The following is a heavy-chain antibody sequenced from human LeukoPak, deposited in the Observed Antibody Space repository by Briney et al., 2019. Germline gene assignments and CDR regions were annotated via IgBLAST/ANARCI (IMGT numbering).Heavy chain of an antibody. CDR1: GFTFSSYS. CDR2: ISSSSSYI. V-gene: IGHV3-21*01. Sequence: GGSLRLSCAASGFTFSSYSMNWVRQAPGKGLEWVSSISSSSSYIYYADSVKGRFTISRDNAKNSLYLQMNSLRAEDTAVYYCAREPYYYGSGNDYWGQGTLVTVSS. J-gene: IGHJ4*02. D-gene: IGHD3-10*01. CDR3: AREPYYYGSGNDY.